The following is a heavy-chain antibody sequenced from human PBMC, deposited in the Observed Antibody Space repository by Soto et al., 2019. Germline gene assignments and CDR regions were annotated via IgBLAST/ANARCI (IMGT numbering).Heavy chain of an antibody. CDR3: ARDIADYYDSSGYFYDY. CDR2: ISAYNGNT. V-gene: IGHV1-18*04. CDR1: GYTFTSYG. D-gene: IGHD3-22*01. Sequence: QVQLVQSGAEVKKPGASVKVSCKAPGYTFTSYGISWVRQAPGQGLEWMGWISAYNGNTNYAQKLQGRVTMTTDTSTSTAYMELRSLRSDDTAVYYCARDIADYYDSSGYFYDYWGQGTLVTVSS. J-gene: IGHJ4*02.